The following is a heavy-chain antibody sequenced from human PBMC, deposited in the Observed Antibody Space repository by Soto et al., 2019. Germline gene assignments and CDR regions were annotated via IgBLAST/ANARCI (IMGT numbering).Heavy chain of an antibody. CDR1: GYSFINYW. D-gene: IGHD3-22*01. J-gene: IGHJ6*02. CDR2: IYPGDSDT. Sequence: KVSCKASGYSFINYWIGWVRQMPGKGLEWMGIIYPGDSDTRYSPSFQGQVTISADKSISTAYLQWSSLKASDTAMYYCARPRYYDSSGYYPPDYGMDVWGQGTTVTVSS. CDR3: ARPRYYDSSGYYPPDYGMDV. V-gene: IGHV5-51*01.